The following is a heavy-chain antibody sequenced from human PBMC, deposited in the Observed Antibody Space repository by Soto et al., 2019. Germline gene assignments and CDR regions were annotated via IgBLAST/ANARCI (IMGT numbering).Heavy chain of an antibody. CDR1: GYSFPGYG. Sequence: GESLKISCKGSGYSFPGYGTGWGRQMPGKGLEWMGIIYPGDSDTRYSPSFQGQVTISADKSISTAYLQWSSLKASDTAMYYCARPRSQWEPHHDAFDIWGQGTMVTVSS. CDR3: ARPRSQWEPHHDAFDI. D-gene: IGHD1-26*01. J-gene: IGHJ3*02. V-gene: IGHV5-51*01. CDR2: IYPGDSDT.